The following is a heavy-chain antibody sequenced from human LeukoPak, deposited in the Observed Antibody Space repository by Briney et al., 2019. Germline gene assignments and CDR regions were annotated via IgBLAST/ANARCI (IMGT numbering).Heavy chain of an antibody. D-gene: IGHD6-19*01. CDR1: GGTFSSYA. CDR2: IIPIFGTA. J-gene: IGHJ4*02. V-gene: IGHV1-69*05. CDR3: ARGGSATNYLDY. Sequence: ASVKVSCKASGGTFSSYAISWVRQAPGQGPEWMGGIIPIFGTANYAQKFQGRVTITTDESTSTAYMELSSLRSEDTAVYYCARGGSATNYLDYWGQGTLVTVSS.